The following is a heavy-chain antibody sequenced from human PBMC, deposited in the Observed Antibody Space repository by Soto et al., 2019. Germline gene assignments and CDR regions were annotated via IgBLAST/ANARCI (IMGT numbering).Heavy chain of an antibody. CDR3: ARLPRPLVAVLYLYPVVGREPVSDADV. CDR1: GFTFSSYP. Sequence: QMQLVESGGGVVQPGRSLRLSCAASGFTFSSYPMHWVRQAPGKGLEWVAVISFDGSKKYYADAVKGRFFISKDNSKKLLSGQLNSLRGEVSAVYYCARLPRPLVAVLYLYPVVGREPVSDADVWGQGTAVTVSS. J-gene: IGHJ6*02. V-gene: IGHV3-30-3*01. D-gene: IGHD6-19*01. CDR2: ISFDGSKK.